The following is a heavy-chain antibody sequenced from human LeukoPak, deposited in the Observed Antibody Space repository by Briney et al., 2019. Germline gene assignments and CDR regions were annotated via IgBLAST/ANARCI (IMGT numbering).Heavy chain of an antibody. D-gene: IGHD7-27*01. J-gene: IGHJ6*02. CDR1: GFTFDDYA. V-gene: IGHV3-9*01. Sequence: GRSLRLSCAASGFTFDDYAMHWVRQAPGKGLEWVSGISWNSGSIGYADSVKGRFTISRDNAKNSLYLQMNSLRAEDTALYYCAKGPTGDYYYYGMDVWGQGTTVTVSS. CDR2: ISWNSGSI. CDR3: AKGPTGDYYYYGMDV.